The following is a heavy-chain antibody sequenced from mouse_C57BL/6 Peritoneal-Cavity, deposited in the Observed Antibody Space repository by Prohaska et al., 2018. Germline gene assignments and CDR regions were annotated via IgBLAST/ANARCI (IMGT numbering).Heavy chain of an antibody. Sequence: EVKLLQSGGGLVQPGGSLKLSCAASGIDFSRYWMSWVRRAPGKGLEWIGEINADSSTKKDVPAIKDKGSISREYGKNTLYRQRSKVRSEDTALYYCAGRGWDGGWYFDVWGTGTTVTVSS. J-gene: IGHJ1*03. CDR1: GIDFSRYW. V-gene: IGHV4-1*01. D-gene: IGHD4-1*01. CDR2: INADSSTK. CDR3: AGRGWDGGWYFDV.